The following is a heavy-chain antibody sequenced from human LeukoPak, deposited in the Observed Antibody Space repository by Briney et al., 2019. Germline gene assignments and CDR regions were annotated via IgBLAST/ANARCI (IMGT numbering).Heavy chain of an antibody. CDR2: INPSGGST. CDR3: ARNEVVTNYYYYYMDV. J-gene: IGHJ6*03. CDR1: GYTFTSYY. D-gene: IGHD3-22*01. V-gene: IGHV1-46*01. Sequence: ASVKVSCKASGYTFTSYYMHWVRQAPGQGLEWMGIINPSGGSTSYAQKFQGRVTMTRDMSTSTVYMELSSLRSEDTAVYYCARNEVVTNYYYYYMDVWGKGTTVTVSS.